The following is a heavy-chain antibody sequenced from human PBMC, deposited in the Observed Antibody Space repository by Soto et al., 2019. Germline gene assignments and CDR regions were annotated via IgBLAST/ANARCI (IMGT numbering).Heavy chain of an antibody. CDR3: ARPQDYDDCLDS. CDR2: INPGSGNT. V-gene: IGHV1-3*01. CDR1: GYTFTRYN. D-gene: IGHD3-22*01. Sequence: GASVKVSCKASGYTFTRYNVHWVRQAPGQRLEWMGWINPGSGNTRYSQKFQGRVTFIRDTYANTAYMDLSGLISEDTAVYYCARPQDYDDCLDSWGKGTLVTVSS. J-gene: IGHJ4*02.